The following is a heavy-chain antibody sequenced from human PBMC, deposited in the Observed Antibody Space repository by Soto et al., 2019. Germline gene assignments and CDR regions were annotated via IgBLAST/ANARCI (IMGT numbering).Heavy chain of an antibody. CDR2: IYHSGST. V-gene: IGHV4-4*02. CDR1: GGSISSSNW. CDR3: ARDPPLPAAMVD. Sequence: QVQLQESGPGLVKPSGTLSLTCAVSGGSISSSNWWSWVRQPPGKGLEWIGEIYHSGSTNYNPSLKSRVTTSVDKSKNQFSLQLSSVTAADTALYYCARDPPLPAAMVDWGQGTLVTVSS. D-gene: IGHD2-2*01. J-gene: IGHJ4*02.